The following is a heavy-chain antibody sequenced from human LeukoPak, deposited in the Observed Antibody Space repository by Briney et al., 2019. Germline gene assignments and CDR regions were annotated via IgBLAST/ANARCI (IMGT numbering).Heavy chain of an antibody. J-gene: IGHJ4*02. Sequence: GRSLRLSCTASGFTFSNYAIHWVRQAPGKGLEWVAVISYDGSNKYYADSVKGRFTISRDNSKNTLYLQMNSLRAEDTAVYYCARDQAIAAVPYYFDYWGQGTLVTVSS. D-gene: IGHD6-13*01. CDR3: ARDQAIAAVPYYFDY. V-gene: IGHV3-30-3*01. CDR2: ISYDGSNK. CDR1: GFTFSNYA.